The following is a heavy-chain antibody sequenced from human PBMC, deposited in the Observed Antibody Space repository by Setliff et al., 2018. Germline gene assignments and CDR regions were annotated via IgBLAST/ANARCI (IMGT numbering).Heavy chain of an antibody. D-gene: IGHD3-16*01. CDR1: GFTFSSYA. V-gene: IGHV3-30*04. Sequence: PGGSLRLSCAASGFTFSSYAMHWVRQAPGKGLEWVAVISYDGSNKYYADSVKGRFTISRDNSKNTLYLQMNSLRAEDTAVCYCARDRLRSDSPWGYFDYWGQGTLVTVSS. CDR2: ISYDGSNK. J-gene: IGHJ4*02. CDR3: ARDRLRSDSPWGYFDY.